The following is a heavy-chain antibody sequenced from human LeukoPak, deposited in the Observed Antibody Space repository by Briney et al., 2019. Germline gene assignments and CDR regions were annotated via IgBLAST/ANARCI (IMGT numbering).Heavy chain of an antibody. V-gene: IGHV3-9*01. CDR2: ISWSSGSI. J-gene: IGHJ6*02. CDR1: GFIFDDYA. Sequence: GRSLRLSCAASGFIFDDYAMHWVRQAPGKGLEWVSGISWSSGSIAYADSVKGRFTISRDNAKNSLYLQMNSLRAEDTALYYCAKGISAAGPYYGMDVWGQGTTVTVSS. D-gene: IGHD6-13*01. CDR3: AKGISAAGPYYGMDV.